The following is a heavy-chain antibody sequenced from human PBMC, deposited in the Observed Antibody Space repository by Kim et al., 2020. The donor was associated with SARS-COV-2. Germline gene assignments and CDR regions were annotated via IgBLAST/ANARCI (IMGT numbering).Heavy chain of an antibody. CDR1: GGSISSYY. J-gene: IGHJ3*02. Sequence: SETLSLTCTVSGGSISSYYWSWIRQPPGKGLEWIGYIYYSGSTNYNPSLKSRVTISVDTSKNQFSLKLSSVTAADTAVYYCARVKWLGNAFDIWGQVTMVTVSS. CDR3: ARVKWLGNAFDI. CDR2: IYYSGST. V-gene: IGHV4-59*01. D-gene: IGHD6-19*01.